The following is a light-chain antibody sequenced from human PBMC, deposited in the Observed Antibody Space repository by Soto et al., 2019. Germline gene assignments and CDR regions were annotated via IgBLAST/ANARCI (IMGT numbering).Light chain of an antibody. Sequence: EIVMTQSPATLSVSPGERVTLSCRASQSISSNSAWYQQKPGQAPRLLIYGASTRATGIPARFSGSGPGTEFTLTITSLQSEDVAVYYCQQYNSWPRGTFGPGTKVDIK. J-gene: IGKJ3*01. CDR2: GAS. CDR3: QQYNSWPRGT. V-gene: IGKV3-15*01. CDR1: QSISSN.